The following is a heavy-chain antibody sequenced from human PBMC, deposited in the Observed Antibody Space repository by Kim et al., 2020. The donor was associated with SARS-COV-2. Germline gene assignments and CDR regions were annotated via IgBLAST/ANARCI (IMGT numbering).Heavy chain of an antibody. CDR1: GGSISSNTYY. D-gene: IGHD6-13*01. Sequence: SETLSLTCTVSGGSISSNTYYWSWIRQHPGKGLEWIGYIDYSGSTYYNPSLKSRLIISVDTSESQFSLRLSSVTAADTAVYYCARLQAIAAAGWFDPWGQGTLVTVSS. CDR3: ARLQAIAAAGWFDP. V-gene: IGHV4-31*03. J-gene: IGHJ5*02. CDR2: IDYSGST.